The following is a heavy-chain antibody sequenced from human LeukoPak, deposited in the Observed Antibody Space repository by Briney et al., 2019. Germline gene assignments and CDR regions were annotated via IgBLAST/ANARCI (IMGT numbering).Heavy chain of an antibody. CDR1: GYTFTGYY. Sequence: ASVKVSCKASGYTFTGYYMHWVRQAPGQGLEWMGWINPNSGGTNYAQKFQGRVTMTRDTSISTAYMELSRLRSDDTAVYYCARDDYGSGSYYNVMGDIWGPGTMVTVSS. D-gene: IGHD3-10*01. J-gene: IGHJ3*02. CDR2: INPNSGGT. V-gene: IGHV1-2*02. CDR3: ARDDYGSGSYYNVMGDI.